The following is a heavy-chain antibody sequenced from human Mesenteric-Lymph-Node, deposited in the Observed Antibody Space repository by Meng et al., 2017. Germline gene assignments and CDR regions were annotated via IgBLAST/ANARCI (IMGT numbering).Heavy chain of an antibody. CDR2: ISPTGGSL. Sequence: VQLVESGGGLVKAGGSLRLSWAGSGFTLSDYYMTWIRQPPGQGLEWIVSISPTGGSLYYADSVKGRFSISRDNAKSSLSLQMNSLRLEDTAVYYCARDHGFLNWFDPWGQGTLVTVSS. J-gene: IGHJ5*02. CDR3: ARDHGFLNWFDP. CDR1: GFTLSDYY. D-gene: IGHD2/OR15-2a*01. V-gene: IGHV3-11*04.